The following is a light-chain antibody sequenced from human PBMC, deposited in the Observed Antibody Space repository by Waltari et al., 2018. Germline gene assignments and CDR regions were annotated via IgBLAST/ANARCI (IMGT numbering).Light chain of an antibody. CDR3: CSYAGANTYV. CDR1: SSDVGSYNP. V-gene: IGLV2-23*02. CDR2: EVS. J-gene: IGLJ1*01. Sequence: QSALNQPASLSGPPGQSITVSCTGTSSDVGSYNPVSWYQHHPPQAPKLMIYEVSKRPSGVSNRFSGSKSGNTASLTISGLQPEDEADYYCCSYAGANTYVFGSGTKVTVL.